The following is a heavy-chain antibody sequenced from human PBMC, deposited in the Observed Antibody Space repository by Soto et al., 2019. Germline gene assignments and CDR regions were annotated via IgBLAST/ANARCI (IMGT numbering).Heavy chain of an antibody. D-gene: IGHD6-19*01. Sequence: EVQLVESGGGLVKPGGSLRFSCAASGFIFSQYSMNWVRQAPGKGLEWVSSISSTGALMYYADSVKGRFTISRDDADNSLYLQMNSLRVEDTAVYYCARDRLARGIPVAGRIDYWGQGALVTVSS. CDR2: ISSTGALM. V-gene: IGHV3-21*02. CDR3: ARDRLARGIPVAGRIDY. J-gene: IGHJ4*02. CDR1: GFIFSQYS.